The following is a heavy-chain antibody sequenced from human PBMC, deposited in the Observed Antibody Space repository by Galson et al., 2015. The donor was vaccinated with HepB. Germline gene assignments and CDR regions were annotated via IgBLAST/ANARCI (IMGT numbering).Heavy chain of an antibody. V-gene: IGHV1-46*01. CDR3: AFHSSSWFRDGVY. Sequence: SVKVSCKASGYTFTSYYMHWVRQAPGQGLEWMGIINPSGGSTSYAQKFQGRVTMTRDTSTSTVYTELSSLRSEDTAVYYCAFHSSSWFRDGVYWGQGTLVTVFS. D-gene: IGHD6-13*01. CDR2: INPSGGST. J-gene: IGHJ4*02. CDR1: GYTFTSYY.